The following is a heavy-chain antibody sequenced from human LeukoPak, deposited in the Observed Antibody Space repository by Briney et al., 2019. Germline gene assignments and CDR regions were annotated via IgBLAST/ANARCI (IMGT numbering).Heavy chain of an antibody. CDR2: TSYDGSNK. J-gene: IGHJ4*02. V-gene: IGHV3-30-3*01. CDR1: GFTFSSYA. Sequence: GGSLRLSCAASGFTFSSYAMSWVRQAPGKGLEWVAVTSYDGSNKNCADSVKGRFTISRDKSKNTLYLQMNSLRIEDTAVYYCARGSPPDYWGQGTLVTVSS. CDR3: ARGSPPDY.